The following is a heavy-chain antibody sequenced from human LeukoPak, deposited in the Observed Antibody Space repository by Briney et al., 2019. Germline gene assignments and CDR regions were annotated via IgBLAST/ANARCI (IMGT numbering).Heavy chain of an antibody. CDR2: ISSPGTPI. Sequence: PGGSLRLSCAASGFTFSDYYMSLIRQAPGKGPRWVSYISSPGTPIFYADSVKGRFTVSRDNTKNSLFLQMNSLRVEDTAVYYCARVSPYYYGAGPYYVIYWGQGTLVTVSS. J-gene: IGHJ4*02. CDR3: ARVSPYYYGAGPYYVIY. D-gene: IGHD3-10*01. CDR1: GFTFSDYY. V-gene: IGHV3-11*01.